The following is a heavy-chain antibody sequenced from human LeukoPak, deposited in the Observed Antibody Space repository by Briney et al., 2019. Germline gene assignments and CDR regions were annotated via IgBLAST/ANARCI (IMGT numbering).Heavy chain of an antibody. J-gene: IGHJ6*02. V-gene: IGHV3-48*03. CDR1: GLTSCSYE. CDR2: ISSSGSTI. CDR3: ARGASYYYYYGMDV. Sequence: GGSLCLSCAVSGLTSCSYEVNWVREAPGKGMKWVSYISSSGSTIYYADSVKGRFTISRDNAKNSLYLQMNSLRAEDTAVYYCARGASYYYYYGMDVWGQGTTVTVSS. D-gene: IGHD2-21*01.